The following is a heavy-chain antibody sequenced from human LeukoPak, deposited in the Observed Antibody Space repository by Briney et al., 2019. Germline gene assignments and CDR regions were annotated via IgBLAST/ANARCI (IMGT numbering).Heavy chain of an antibody. V-gene: IGHV3-23*01. Sequence: GGSLRLSCAASAFTFSGYAMSWVRQAPGKGLEWVSGISGSGGTTYYADSVKGRFTISRDNSKNTLYLQMNSLRAEDTAVYYCAKEGGLYGDLDYWGQGTLVTVSS. CDR3: AKEGGLYGDLDY. J-gene: IGHJ4*02. D-gene: IGHD4-17*01. CDR1: AFTFSGYA. CDR2: ISGSGGTT.